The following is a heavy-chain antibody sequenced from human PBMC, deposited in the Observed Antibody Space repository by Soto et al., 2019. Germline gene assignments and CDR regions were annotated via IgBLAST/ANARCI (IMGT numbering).Heavy chain of an antibody. Sequence: PSETLSLTCTVSGGSISSSSYYWGWIRQPPGKGLEWIGSIYYSGSTYYNPSLKSRVTISVDTSKNQFSLKLSSVTAADTAVYYCARFSGSWGPAKFDYGGRGALATVSP. V-gene: IGHV4-39*01. CDR1: GGSISSSSYY. D-gene: IGHD6-13*01. CDR2: IYYSGST. CDR3: ARFSGSWGPAKFDY. J-gene: IGHJ4*02.